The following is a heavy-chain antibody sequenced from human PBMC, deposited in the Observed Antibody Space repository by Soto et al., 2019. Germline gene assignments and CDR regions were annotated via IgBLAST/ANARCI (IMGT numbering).Heavy chain of an antibody. Sequence: QLQLQESGPGLVKPSETLSLTCTVSGDSISITSYYWGWVRQPPGKGLEWIGSIHYSGSTHYNPSLQSRVPISGDASKKQFSPKLRSVTAADTAVYYCASTKDETLYFDYWGQGTLVTVSS. V-gene: IGHV4-39*01. CDR1: GDSISITSYY. CDR2: IHYSGST. J-gene: IGHJ4*02. CDR3: ASTKDETLYFDY. D-gene: IGHD2-15*01.